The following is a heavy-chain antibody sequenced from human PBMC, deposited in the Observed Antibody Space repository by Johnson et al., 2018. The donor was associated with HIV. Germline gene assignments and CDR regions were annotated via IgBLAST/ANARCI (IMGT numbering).Heavy chain of an antibody. CDR1: GFTFSSYA. J-gene: IGHJ3*01. CDR2: ISSNGGST. D-gene: IGHD3-22*01. V-gene: IGHV3-64*07. CDR3: TIPYYYDSGGYQ. Sequence: VQLVESGGGLVQPGGSLRLSCAASGFTFSSYAMSWVRQAPGKGLEYVSAISSNGGSTYYADSVKGRFTISRDNSKNTLYLQMDSLRAEDMAVYYCTIPYYYDSGGYQWGQGTMVTVSS.